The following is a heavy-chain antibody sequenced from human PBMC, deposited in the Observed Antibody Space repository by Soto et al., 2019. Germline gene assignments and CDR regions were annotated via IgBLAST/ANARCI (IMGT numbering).Heavy chain of an antibody. Sequence: QVQVVESGGGVVQPGRSLRLSCTASGFTFSGHAMHWVRQPPGKGLEWVAQIWYDGSNKYYADSVKGRFTISRDNSKNTLYVQMDSLRVEDTAVYYCARDGQSLGPYALDVWGLGTSVTVSS. CDR3: ARDGQSLGPYALDV. J-gene: IGHJ6*01. CDR2: IWYDGSNK. V-gene: IGHV3-33*01. D-gene: IGHD6-19*01. CDR1: GFTFSGHA.